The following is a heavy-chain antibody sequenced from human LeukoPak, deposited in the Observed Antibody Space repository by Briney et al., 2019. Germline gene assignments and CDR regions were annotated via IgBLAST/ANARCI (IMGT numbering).Heavy chain of an antibody. Sequence: SETLSLTCTVSGGSISSGNYYWSWIRQHPGKGLEWIGNICYSGSIYYNPSLKSRVTISVDTSKNQFSLKLSSVTAADTAVYYCARRRIQLWFFDYWGQGTLVTVPS. CDR1: GGSISSGNYY. CDR3: ARRRIQLWFFDY. CDR2: ICYSGSI. D-gene: IGHD5-18*01. J-gene: IGHJ4*02. V-gene: IGHV4-30-4*08.